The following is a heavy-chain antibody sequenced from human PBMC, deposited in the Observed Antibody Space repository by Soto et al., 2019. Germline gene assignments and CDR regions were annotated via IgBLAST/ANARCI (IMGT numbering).Heavy chain of an antibody. CDR3: ARERDGSSWSSAESLQY. CDR2: ISTYNANT. Sequence: GASVKVSCKASGYIFSNYGISWVRQAPGQVLEWMGWISTYNANTYYAQKFQGRVTMTTDTSTSTAYMELRSLRSDDTAVFYCARERDGSSWSSAESLQYWGQGTLVTVSS. J-gene: IGHJ1*01. CDR1: GYIFSNYG. V-gene: IGHV1-18*01. D-gene: IGHD6-13*01.